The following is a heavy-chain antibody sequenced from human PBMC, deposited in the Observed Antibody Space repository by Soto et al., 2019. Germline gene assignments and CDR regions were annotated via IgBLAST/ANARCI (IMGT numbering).Heavy chain of an antibody. CDR3: ARGATVTQFDY. J-gene: IGHJ4*02. CDR2: GSYSGTT. CDR1: GVSVSSGSFY. V-gene: IGHV4-61*01. D-gene: IGHD4-17*01. Sequence: SETLSLTCTVSGVSVSSGSFYWAWIRQPPGKGLEWIGFGSYSGTTNYKPSLKSRVTISVDTSGSQISLKVSSLTAADTAVYYCARGATVTQFDYWGRGTLVTVSS.